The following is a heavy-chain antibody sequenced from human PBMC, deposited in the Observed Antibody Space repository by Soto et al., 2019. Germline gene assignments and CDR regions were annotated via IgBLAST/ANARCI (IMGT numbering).Heavy chain of an antibody. D-gene: IGHD3-3*01. Sequence: QVQLVQSGAEVKKPGSSVKVSCKASGGTFSSYAISWVRQAPGQGLEWMGGIIPIFGTANYAQKFQGRVTITADESTSTAYMELSSLRSEDTAVYYCARDKNTIFGVVGRTRYGMDVWGQGTTVTVSS. CDR1: GGTFSSYA. CDR3: ARDKNTIFGVVGRTRYGMDV. V-gene: IGHV1-69*01. CDR2: IIPIFGTA. J-gene: IGHJ6*02.